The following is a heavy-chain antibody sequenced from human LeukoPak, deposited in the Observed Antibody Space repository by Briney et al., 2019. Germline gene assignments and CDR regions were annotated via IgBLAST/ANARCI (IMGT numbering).Heavy chain of an antibody. J-gene: IGHJ4*02. CDR1: GYTFISYY. D-gene: IGHD4-17*01. V-gene: IGHV1-46*01. CDR2: INPSGGST. CDR3: ARANDYGDREFDY. Sequence: GASVKVSCKASGYTFISYYLHWMRQAPGQGLEWMGIINPSGGSTSYAQKFQGRVAMTRDTSTSTVYMELSSLRSEDTAVYYCARANDYGDREFDYWGQGTLVTVSS.